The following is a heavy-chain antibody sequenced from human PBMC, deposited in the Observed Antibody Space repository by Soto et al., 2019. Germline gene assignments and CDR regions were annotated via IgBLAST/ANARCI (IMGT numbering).Heavy chain of an antibody. CDR3: ASTGRYCSSTSCYRDPYFDY. V-gene: IGHV4-31*03. Sequence: QVQLQESGPGLVKPSQTLSLTCTVSGGSISSGGYYWSWIRQHPGKGLEWIGYIYYSGSTYYNPSLKIRVTISVDTSKNQFSLKLSSVTAADTAVYYCASTGRYCSSTSCYRDPYFDYWGQGTLVTVSS. J-gene: IGHJ4*02. CDR1: GGSISSGGYY. CDR2: IYYSGST. D-gene: IGHD2-2*01.